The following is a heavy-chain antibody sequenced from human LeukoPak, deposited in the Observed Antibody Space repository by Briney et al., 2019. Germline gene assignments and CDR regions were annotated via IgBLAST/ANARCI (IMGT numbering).Heavy chain of an antibody. Sequence: ASVKVSCKTSGYSFNDYFMHWMRQAPGQGLEWMGWISAYNGNTNYAQKLQGRVTMTTDTSTSTAYMELRSLRSEDTAVYYCAREKDYLLHFDYWGQGTLVTVSS. V-gene: IGHV1-18*04. J-gene: IGHJ4*02. CDR1: GYSFNDYF. CDR2: ISAYNGNT. D-gene: IGHD2-15*01. CDR3: AREKDYLLHFDY.